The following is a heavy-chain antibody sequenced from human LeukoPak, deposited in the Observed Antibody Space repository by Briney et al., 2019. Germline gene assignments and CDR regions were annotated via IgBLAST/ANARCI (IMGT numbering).Heavy chain of an antibody. D-gene: IGHD3-10*01. CDR2: MNPNSGNT. CDR1: GYTFTSYD. J-gene: IGHJ5*02. CDR3: ARGVLLWFGEKGPFDP. Sequence: GASVKVSCKASGYTFTSYDINWVRQATGQGLEWMGWMNPNSGNTGYAQKFQGRVTITRNTSISTAYMELRSLRSEDTAVYYCARGVLLWFGEKGPFDPWGQGTLVTVSS. V-gene: IGHV1-8*03.